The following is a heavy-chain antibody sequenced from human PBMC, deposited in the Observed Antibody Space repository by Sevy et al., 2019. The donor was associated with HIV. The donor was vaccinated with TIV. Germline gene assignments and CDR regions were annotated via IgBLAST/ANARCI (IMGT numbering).Heavy chain of an antibody. V-gene: IGHV1-46*01. CDR1: GYTFTSYY. Sequence: ASVKVPCKASGYTFTSYYMHWVRQAPGQGLEWMGIINPSGGSTSYAQKFQDRVTMTSDTSTSTVYMELSSLRSEDTAVYYCARVDTDYGGSDYWGQGTLVTVSS. CDR3: ARVDTDYGGSDY. J-gene: IGHJ4*02. D-gene: IGHD4-17*01. CDR2: INPSGGST.